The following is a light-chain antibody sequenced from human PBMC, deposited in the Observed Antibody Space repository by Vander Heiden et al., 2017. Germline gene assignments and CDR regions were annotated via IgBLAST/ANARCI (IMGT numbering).Light chain of an antibody. Sequence: QSSLTQPPSLSGLPGQSLTTSRTRTRSDVGDHNHVSWYQQHPGKVPKFLIYEVNNRPSGVSNRFSGSKSGNTASLTISGLQAEDEADYYCSSYTSSSTLVFGTGTKVTVL. J-gene: IGLJ1*01. V-gene: IGLV2-14*01. CDR1: RSDVGDHNH. CDR3: SSYTSSSTLV. CDR2: EVN.